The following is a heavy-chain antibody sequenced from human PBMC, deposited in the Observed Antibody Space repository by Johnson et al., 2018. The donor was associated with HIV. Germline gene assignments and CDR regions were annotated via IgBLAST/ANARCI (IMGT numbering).Heavy chain of an antibody. CDR2: IKRKSDGGTT. CDR1: EFTLSNAW. Sequence: MMLVESGGGLVKPGGSLRLSCAASEFTLSNAWMSWVRQVPGKGLEWVGRIKRKSDGGTTEYAAPVKGRFSISRDDSKNTLYLQINSLKTEDTVVYYCTTMGLGSSSWRYDAFDIWGQGTMGTVSS. J-gene: IGHJ3*02. V-gene: IGHV3-15*01. D-gene: IGHD6-13*01. CDR3: TTMGLGSSSWRYDAFDI.